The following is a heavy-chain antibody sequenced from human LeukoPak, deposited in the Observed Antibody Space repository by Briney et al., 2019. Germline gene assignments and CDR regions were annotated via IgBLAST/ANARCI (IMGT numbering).Heavy chain of an antibody. CDR1: GFTFSTFA. D-gene: IGHD2-2*01. V-gene: IGHV3-23*01. CDR3: ASPVVPAAMYYYYYYMDV. J-gene: IGHJ6*03. Sequence: GGSLRLSCAASGFTFSTFAMIWVRQPPGKGLEWVSSIFPSSDEIHYADSVKGRFTISRDNSKNTLYLQMNSLRAEDTAVYYCASPVVPAAMYYYYYYMDVWGKGTTVTVSS. CDR2: IFPSSDEI.